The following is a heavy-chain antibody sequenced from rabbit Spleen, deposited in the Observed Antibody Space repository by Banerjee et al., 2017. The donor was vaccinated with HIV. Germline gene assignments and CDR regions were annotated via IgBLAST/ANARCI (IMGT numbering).Heavy chain of an antibody. CDR3: ARDPGTSFSTYGMDL. Sequence: QSLEESGGGLVKPGASLTLTCKASGFSFNSGYDMCWVRQAPGKGLEWIACIYAASSGNTYSATWAKGRFTISKTSSTTVTLQMTSLTAADTATYFCARDPGTSFSTYGMDLWGPGTLVTVS. CDR1: GFSFNSGYD. J-gene: IGHJ6*01. CDR2: IYAASSGNT. V-gene: IGHV1S40*01. D-gene: IGHD8-1*01.